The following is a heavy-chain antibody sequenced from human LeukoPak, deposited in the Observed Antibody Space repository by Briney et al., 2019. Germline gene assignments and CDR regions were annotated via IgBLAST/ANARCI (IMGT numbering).Heavy chain of an antibody. Sequence: GGSLRLSCAASEFTVSDHYMDWVRQAPGKGLEWVGRSRSKGNRYTTEYAASVKGRFTISRDDSENSLSLQMNSLKSDDTAVYYCCIVGPRDYDAFDIWGQGTMVTVSS. CDR3: CIVGPRDYDAFDI. J-gene: IGHJ3*02. CDR2: SRSKGNRYTT. CDR1: EFTVSDHY. V-gene: IGHV3-72*01. D-gene: IGHD4-11*01.